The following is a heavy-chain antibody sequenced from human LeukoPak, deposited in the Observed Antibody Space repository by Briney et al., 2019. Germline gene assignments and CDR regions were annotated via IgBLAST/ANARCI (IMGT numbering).Heavy chain of an antibody. CDR1: GFTFSNYW. J-gene: IGHJ6*02. V-gene: IGHV3-74*01. CDR3: ARGLGVVVPAALPNYYYGMDV. CDR2: ISNDGTST. D-gene: IGHD2-2*01. Sequence: GGSLRLSCAASGFTFSNYWMHWVRQVPGKGLVWVSRISNDGTSTRHADSVKGRFTISRDNAKNTLYLQMNSLRAEDTAVYYCARGLGVVVPAALPNYYYGMDVWGQGTTVTVSS.